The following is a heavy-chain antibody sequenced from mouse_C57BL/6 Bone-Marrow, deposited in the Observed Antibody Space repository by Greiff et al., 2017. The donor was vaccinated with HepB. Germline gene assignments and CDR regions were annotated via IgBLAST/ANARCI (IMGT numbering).Heavy chain of an antibody. CDR2: IYPRSGNT. J-gene: IGHJ2*01. Sequence: VKLQESGAELARPGASVKLSCKASGYTFTSYGISWVKQRTGQGLEWIGEIYPRSGNTYYNEKFKGKATLTADKSSSTAYMELRSLTSEDSAVYFCARRPRVVDDWGQGTTLTVSS. CDR3: ARRPRVVDD. CDR1: GYTFTSYG. V-gene: IGHV1-81*01. D-gene: IGHD1-1*01.